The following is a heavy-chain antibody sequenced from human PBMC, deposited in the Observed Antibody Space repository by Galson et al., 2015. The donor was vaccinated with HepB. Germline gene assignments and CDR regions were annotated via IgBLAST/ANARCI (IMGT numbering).Heavy chain of an antibody. J-gene: IGHJ5*02. CDR2: ISNSGGTE. V-gene: IGHV3-11*01. Sequence: SLRLSCAASGFSFSDYYMSWIRQAPGKGQEWVSYISNSGGTEYYADTVKGRFTLSRDNAKNSLFLQMNSLRGEDTAVYYCARAAFGCFDPRRQGTLVTVSS. D-gene: IGHD3-16*01. CDR3: ARAAFGCFDP. CDR1: GFSFSDYY.